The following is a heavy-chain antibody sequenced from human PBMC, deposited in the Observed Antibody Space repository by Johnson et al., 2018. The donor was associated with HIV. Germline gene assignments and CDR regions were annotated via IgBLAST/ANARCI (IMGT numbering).Heavy chain of an antibody. CDR2: ISVTGGTI. CDR3: ARDESSRLQLTGNDAFDI. CDR1: GFTFSDFY. D-gene: IGHD6-13*01. J-gene: IGHJ3*02. V-gene: IGHV3-11*04. Sequence: QVQLVESGGGLVKPGGSLRLSCAASGFTFSDFYMSWIRQPPGKGLEWVSYISVTGGTIHSADSVKGRFTISRDNSKNTLYLQMNSLRAEDTAVYYCARDESSRLQLTGNDAFDIWGQGTMVTVSS.